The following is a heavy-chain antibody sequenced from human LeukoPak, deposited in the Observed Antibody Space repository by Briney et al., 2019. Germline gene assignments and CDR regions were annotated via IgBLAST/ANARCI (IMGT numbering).Heavy chain of an antibody. D-gene: IGHD3-16*01. Sequence: GGSLRLSCAASGFTFDDYAMHWVRQAPGKGLEWVSLISGDGGSTYYADSVKGRFTISRDNSKNSLYLQMNSLRTEDTALYYCAKCRLRLGELTPDDALDIWGQGTMVTVSS. CDR3: AKCRLRLGELTPDDALDI. J-gene: IGHJ3*02. V-gene: IGHV3-43*02. CDR2: ISGDGGST. CDR1: GFTFDDYA.